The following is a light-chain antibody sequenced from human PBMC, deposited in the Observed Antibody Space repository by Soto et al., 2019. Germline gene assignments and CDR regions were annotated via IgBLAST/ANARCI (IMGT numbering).Light chain of an antibody. CDR3: QYYGSSPWT. CDR2: SAF. J-gene: IGKJ1*01. Sequence: EIVLTQSPGTLSLSPGESGTIACRASQSVSSNYLAWYLQKPGQAPRLLIYSAFSRATGVSERFSGSGSGPDFTLTISRLEPEDFAEYYCQYYGSSPWTFGQGTKVEIK. CDR1: QSVSSNY. V-gene: IGKV3-20*01.